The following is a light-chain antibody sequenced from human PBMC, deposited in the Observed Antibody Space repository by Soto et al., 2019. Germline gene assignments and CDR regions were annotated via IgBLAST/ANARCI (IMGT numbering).Light chain of an antibody. Sequence: DAVMTQSPLSLPVTLGQPSSMSCSSSQSLVYSGGNTYLNWFQQRPGQSPRRLIYKVSNRDSGVPDRFSGSGSGSDFTLKISRVEAEDVGVYYCMQGTHWPYTFGQGTRLEIK. J-gene: IGKJ5*01. V-gene: IGKV2-30*01. CDR1: QSLVYSGGNTY. CDR2: KVS. CDR3: MQGTHWPYT.